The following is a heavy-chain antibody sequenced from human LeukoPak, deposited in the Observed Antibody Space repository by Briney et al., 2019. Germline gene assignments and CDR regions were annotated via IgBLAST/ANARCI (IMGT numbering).Heavy chain of an antibody. CDR2: ISGSGVST. Sequence: GGSLRLSCAASRFSFSTYAMSWVRQAPGKGLEWVSGISGSGVSTHYADSVKGRFTISRDNSKNTLYLQMNSLRAEDTAMFYCARERPGSASAFEYWGQGTLVTVSS. CDR3: ARERPGSASAFEY. D-gene: IGHD6-25*01. J-gene: IGHJ4*02. V-gene: IGHV3-23*01. CDR1: RFSFSTYA.